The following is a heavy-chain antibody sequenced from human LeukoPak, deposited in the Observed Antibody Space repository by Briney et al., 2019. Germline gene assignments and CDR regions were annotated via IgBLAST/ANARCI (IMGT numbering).Heavy chain of an antibody. D-gene: IGHD6-19*01. J-gene: IGHJ6*03. CDR2: ISYDGSNK. V-gene: IGHV3-30*03. CDR3: ARDREEQWLVEVYYYMDV. CDR1: GFTFSSYG. Sequence: GGSLRLSCAASGFTFSSYGMHWVRQAPGKGLEWVAVISYDGSNKYYADSVKGRFTISRDNSKNTLYLQMNSLRAEDTAVYYCARDREEQWLVEVYYYMDVWGKGTTVTVSS.